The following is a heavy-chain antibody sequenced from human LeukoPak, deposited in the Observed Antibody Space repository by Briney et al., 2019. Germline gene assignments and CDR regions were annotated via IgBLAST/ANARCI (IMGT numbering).Heavy chain of an antibody. CDR3: ARQSRGWQLEDY. CDR1: GGSISSDDSY. V-gene: IGHV4-30-4*08. CDR2: IYYSGST. D-gene: IGHD6-6*01. J-gene: IGHJ4*02. Sequence: PSETLSLTCTVSGGSISSDDSYWSWIRQPPGKGLEYIGYIYYSGSTYYNPSLKSRLSISLDTYKNQVSLRLSSVTAADTAVYYCARQSRGWQLEDYWGQGTLVTVSS.